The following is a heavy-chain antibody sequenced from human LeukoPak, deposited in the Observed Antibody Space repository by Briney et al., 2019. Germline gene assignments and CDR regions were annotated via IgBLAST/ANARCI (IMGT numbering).Heavy chain of an antibody. D-gene: IGHD3-10*01. CDR1: GFTFSSYS. V-gene: IGHV3-21*01. CDR3: ARGGGYGSGSHNAFDI. J-gene: IGHJ3*02. Sequence: GGSLRLSCAASGFTFSSYSMNWVRQAPGKGLEWVSSISSSSSYIYYADSVKGRFTISRDNAKNSLYLQMNSLRAEDTAVYYCARGGGYGSGSHNAFDIWGQGTMVTVSS. CDR2: ISSSSSYI.